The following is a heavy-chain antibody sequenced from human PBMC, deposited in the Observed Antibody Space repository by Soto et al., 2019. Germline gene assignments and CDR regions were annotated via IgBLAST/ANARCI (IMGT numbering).Heavy chain of an antibody. J-gene: IGHJ4*02. Sequence: HGESLKISCKGSGYSFTSYWIGWVRQMPGKGLEWMGIIYPSDSHTIYSPSFQGQVTISADKSTNTAYLHWSSLQASDTAMYYCARSGVETAKDFDTWGQGTLVTVSS. CDR2: IYPSDSHT. CDR3: ARSGVETAKDFDT. D-gene: IGHD5-18*01. CDR1: GYSFTSYW. V-gene: IGHV5-51*01.